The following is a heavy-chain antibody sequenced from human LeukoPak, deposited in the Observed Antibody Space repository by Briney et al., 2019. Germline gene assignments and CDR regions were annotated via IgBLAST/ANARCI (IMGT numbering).Heavy chain of an antibody. D-gene: IGHD6-13*01. CDR1: GFTFSDYY. J-gene: IGHJ6*02. CDR2: ISRSISTI. Sequence: GGSLRLSCAASGFTFSDYYMAWIRQAPGKGLEWVSYISRSISTIYYADSVKGRFTISRDNSKITLYLQMNSLRAEDTAVYYCAKEEGSSSHSFYYYYGMDVWGQGTTVTVSS. V-gene: IGHV3-11*04. CDR3: AKEEGSSSHSFYYYYGMDV.